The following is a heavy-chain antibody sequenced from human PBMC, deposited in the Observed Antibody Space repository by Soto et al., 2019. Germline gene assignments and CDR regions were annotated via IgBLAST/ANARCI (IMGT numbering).Heavy chain of an antibody. V-gene: IGHV3-23*01. CDR2: ITASGGST. CDR1: DFTFSNFV. D-gene: IGHD1-1*01. CDR3: AVHLGQTYNTLDV. J-gene: IGHJ6*02. Sequence: EVHLLESGGRLMRPGESLRLSCTGSDFTFSNFVMSWVRQVPGKGLEWLSCITASGGSTYYADSVKGRFSVSRDNSKNTLYLLLHSLEAEDTAVYNCAVHLGQTYNTLDVWGRGPTVHVS.